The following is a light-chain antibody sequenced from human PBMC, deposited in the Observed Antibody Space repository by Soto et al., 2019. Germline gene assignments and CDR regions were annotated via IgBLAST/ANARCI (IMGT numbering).Light chain of an antibody. J-gene: IGKJ4*01. V-gene: IGKV3-15*01. CDR2: GAS. CDR3: QQYNNWPLL. CDR1: QSVSNN. Sequence: EIVMTQSPATLSVSPGERATLSCRASQSVSNNLAWYQQKPGQSPSLLIYGASTRATGIPAMFSGSGSGTDFTLTIISLQSEECAFYYCQQYNNWPLLFGRGTKVEIK.